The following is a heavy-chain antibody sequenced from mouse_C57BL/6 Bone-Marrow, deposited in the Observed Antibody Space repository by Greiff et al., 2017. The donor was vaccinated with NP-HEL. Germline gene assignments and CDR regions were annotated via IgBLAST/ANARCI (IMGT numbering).Heavy chain of an antibody. V-gene: IGHV5-17*01. Sequence: EVMLVESGGGLVKPGGSLKLSCAASGFTFSDYGMHWVRQAPEKGLEWVAYISSGSSTIYYADTVKGRFTISRDNAKNTLFLQMTSLRSEDTAMYYCARPDYGNYDWYFDVWGTGTTVTVSS. CDR3: ARPDYGNYDWYFDV. CDR1: GFTFSDYG. J-gene: IGHJ1*03. D-gene: IGHD2-1*01. CDR2: ISSGSSTI.